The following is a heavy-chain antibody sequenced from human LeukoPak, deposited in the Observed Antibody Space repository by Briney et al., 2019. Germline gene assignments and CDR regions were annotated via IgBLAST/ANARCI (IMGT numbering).Heavy chain of an antibody. CDR2: IYYSGST. D-gene: IGHD6-13*01. Sequence: SETLSLTCTVSGGSISSGDYYWSWIRQPPGKGLEWIGYIYYSGSTYYNPSLKSRVTISVDTSKNQFSLKLSSVTAADAAVYYCARERTAAAGTQHAFDIWGQGTMVTVSS. CDR3: ARERTAAAGTQHAFDI. V-gene: IGHV4-30-4*08. CDR1: GGSISSGDYY. J-gene: IGHJ3*02.